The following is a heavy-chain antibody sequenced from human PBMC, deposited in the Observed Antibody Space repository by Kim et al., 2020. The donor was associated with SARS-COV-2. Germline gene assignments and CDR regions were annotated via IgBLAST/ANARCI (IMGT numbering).Heavy chain of an antibody. CDR2: ISAYNGNT. CDR1: GYTFTSYG. CDR3: ARDKVAAAGTWIHFYYYYGMDV. J-gene: IGHJ6*02. V-gene: IGHV1-18*04. D-gene: IGHD6-13*01. Sequence: ASVKVSCKASGYTFTSYGISWVRQAPGQGLEWMGWISAYNGNTNYAQKLQGRVTMTTYTSTSTAYMELRSLRSDDTAVYYCARDKVAAAGTWIHFYYYYGMDVWGQGTTVTVSS.